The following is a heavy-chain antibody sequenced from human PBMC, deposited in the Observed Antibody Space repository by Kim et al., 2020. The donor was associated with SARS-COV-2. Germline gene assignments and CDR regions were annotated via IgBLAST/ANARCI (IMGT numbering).Heavy chain of an antibody. J-gene: IGHJ3*02. V-gene: IGHV1-69*04. CDR1: GGTFSSYA. Sequence: SVKVSCKASGGTFSSYAISWVRQAPGQGLEWMGRIIPILGIANYAQKFQGRVTITADKSTSTAYMELSSLRSEDTAVYYCAKRNYYGDYVGGAFDIWGQGTMVTVSS. D-gene: IGHD4-17*01. CDR3: AKRNYYGDYVGGAFDI. CDR2: IIPILGIA.